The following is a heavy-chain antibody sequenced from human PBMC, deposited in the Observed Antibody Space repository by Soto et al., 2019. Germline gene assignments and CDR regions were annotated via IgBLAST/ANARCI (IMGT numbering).Heavy chain of an antibody. CDR2: INPTGGST. D-gene: IGHD6-6*01. CDR3: ARKYSSSSPSDF. Sequence: VASVKVSCKASGYIFTSHYMHWVRQAPGQGLEWMGVINPTGGSTSYAQKFQGRVTMTRDTSTSTVYMELSSLRSEDTAVYYCARKYSSSSPSDFWGQGTLVTVSS. CDR1: GYIFTSHY. V-gene: IGHV1-46*01. J-gene: IGHJ4*02.